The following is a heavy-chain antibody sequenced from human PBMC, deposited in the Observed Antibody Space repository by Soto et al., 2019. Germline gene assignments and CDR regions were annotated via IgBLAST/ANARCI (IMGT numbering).Heavy chain of an antibody. CDR1: GFTFGDYA. CDR3: TRGGSSNYYYGMDV. V-gene: IGHV3-49*04. J-gene: IGHJ6*02. CDR2: IRSKAYGGTT. Sequence: PGGSLRLSCTASGFTFGDYAMSWVRQAPGKGPEWVGFIRSKAYGGTTEYAASVEGRFTISRDDSKSIAYLQMNSLKTEDTAVYYCTRGGSSNYYYGMDVWGQGTTVTVYS. D-gene: IGHD6-13*01.